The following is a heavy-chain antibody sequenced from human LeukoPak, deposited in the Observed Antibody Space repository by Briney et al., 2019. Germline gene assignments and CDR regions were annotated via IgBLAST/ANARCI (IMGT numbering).Heavy chain of an antibody. CDR2: ISGSGGST. D-gene: IGHD3-10*01. V-gene: IGHV3-23*01. CDR3: AKPMGNYYGSGSGD. Sequence: PGGSLRLSCAASGFTFSSYAMSWVRQAPGKGLEWVSAISGSGGSTYYADSVKGRFTISRDNSKNTLCLQMNSLRAEDTAVYYCAKPMGNYYGSGSGDWGQGTLVTVSS. J-gene: IGHJ4*02. CDR1: GFTFSSYA.